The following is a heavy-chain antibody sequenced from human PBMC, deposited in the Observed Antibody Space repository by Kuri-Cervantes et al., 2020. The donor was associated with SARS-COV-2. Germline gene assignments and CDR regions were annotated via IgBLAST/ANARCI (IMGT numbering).Heavy chain of an antibody. CDR1: GYSISSGYY. V-gene: IGHV4-38-2*02. CDR3: ARRPREEDHSFHWYFDL. CDR2: IYHSGSA. Sequence: GSLRLSCTVSGYSISSGYYWGWIRQPPGKGLEWIGSIYHSGSAYYNPSLKSRVTISVDTSKNQFSLKLSSVTAADTAVYYCARRPREEDHSFHWYFDLWGRGTLVTVSS. D-gene: IGHD5-18*01. J-gene: IGHJ2*01.